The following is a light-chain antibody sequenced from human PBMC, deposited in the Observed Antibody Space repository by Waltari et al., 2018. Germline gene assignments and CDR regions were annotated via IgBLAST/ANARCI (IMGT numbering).Light chain of an antibody. V-gene: IGKV1-9*01. CDR2: AAS. CDR1: QGISSY. J-gene: IGKJ3*01. CDR3: QKLNAYPLT. Sequence: DIQLTQSPSFLSASVGDRVTMTCRASQGISSYLAWYQQKPGKVPKLLVYAASTLQSGVPSRFSGSGSGTEFTLTISSLQPEDFATYYCQKLNAYPLTFGPGTKVDFK.